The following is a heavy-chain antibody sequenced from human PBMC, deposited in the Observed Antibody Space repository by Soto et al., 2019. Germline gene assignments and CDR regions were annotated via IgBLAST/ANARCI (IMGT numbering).Heavy chain of an antibody. Sequence: EVQLVESGGGLVQPGGSLRLSCAASGFTFSSYSMNWVRQAPGKGLEWVSYISSSSSTIYYADSVKGRFTISRDNAKNSLYLQMNSLRDEDTAVYYCARGRVGTAMVIRISDYWGQGTLVTVSS. CDR1: GFTFSSYS. CDR3: ARGRVGTAMVIRISDY. D-gene: IGHD5-18*01. CDR2: ISSSSSTI. J-gene: IGHJ4*02. V-gene: IGHV3-48*02.